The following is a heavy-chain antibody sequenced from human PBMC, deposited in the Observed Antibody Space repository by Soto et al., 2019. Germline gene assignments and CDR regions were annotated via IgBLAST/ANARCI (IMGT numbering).Heavy chain of an antibody. Sequence: PGGSLNLSCAASGFTFSSYWMSWVRHAPGKGLEWVANIKQDGSEKYYADSVKGRFTISRDNAKTSLYLEMNNLRVEDTAVYYCAREDSSGFPAADYWGQGTLVTVSS. D-gene: IGHD3-22*01. V-gene: IGHV3-7*01. CDR1: GFTFSSYW. J-gene: IGHJ4*02. CDR3: AREDSSGFPAADY. CDR2: IKQDGSEK.